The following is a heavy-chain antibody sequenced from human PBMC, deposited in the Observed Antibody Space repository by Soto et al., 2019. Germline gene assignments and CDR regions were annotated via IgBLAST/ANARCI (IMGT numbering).Heavy chain of an antibody. V-gene: IGHV3-15*07. J-gene: IGHJ6*02. D-gene: IGHD3-10*01. CDR2: IKSKTDGGTT. CDR1: GFTFSNAW. Sequence: EVQLVESGGGLVKPGGSLRLSCAASGFTFSNAWMNWVRQAPGKGLEWVGRIKSKTDGGTTDYAAPVKGRFTISRDDSKNTLYLQMNSLKTEDTAVYYCTTDPPTGLLWFGEPIGYYYYGMDVWGQGTTVTVSS. CDR3: TTDPPTGLLWFGEPIGYYYYGMDV.